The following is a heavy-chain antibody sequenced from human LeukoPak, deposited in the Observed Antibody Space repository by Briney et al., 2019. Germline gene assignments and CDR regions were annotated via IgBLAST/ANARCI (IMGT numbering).Heavy chain of an antibody. J-gene: IGHJ6*03. CDR1: GGSISSGGYY. Sequence: SQTLSLTCTVSGGSISSGGYYWSWIRQPPGKGLEWIGYIYHSGSTYYNPSLKSRVTISVDRSKNQFSLKLSSVTAADTAVYYCAREGFYYGSGSHYYYYMDVWGKGTTVTVSS. V-gene: IGHV4-30-2*01. CDR3: AREGFYYGSGSHYYYYMDV. D-gene: IGHD3-10*01. CDR2: IYHSGST.